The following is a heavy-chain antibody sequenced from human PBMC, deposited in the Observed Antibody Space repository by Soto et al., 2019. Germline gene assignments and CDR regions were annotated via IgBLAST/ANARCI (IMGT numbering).Heavy chain of an antibody. CDR1: GYAFTSYG. CDR3: AREGVACYYYHGMDI. V-gene: IGHV1-18*01. CDR2: ISSYNGDT. D-gene: IGHD5-12*01. Sequence: ATVKVSCKASGYAFTSYGISWARQAPGQGPEWMGWISSYNGDTNYAQTFQGRVTMTTDTSTSTAYMELRSLRSDDTAVYYCAREGVACYYYHGMDIWGQGTPVTDPS. J-gene: IGHJ6*02.